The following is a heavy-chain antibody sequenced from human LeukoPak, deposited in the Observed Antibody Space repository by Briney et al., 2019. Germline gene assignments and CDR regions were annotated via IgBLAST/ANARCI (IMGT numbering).Heavy chain of an antibody. J-gene: IGHJ2*01. Sequence: GASVKVSCKASGGTFSSYAISWVRQAPGQGLEWMGGIIPIFGTANYAQKFQGRVTITADESTSTAYMELSSLRSEDTAVYYCASSMTTVTTDGDWYFDLWGRGTLVTVSS. V-gene: IGHV1-69*13. CDR1: GGTFSSYA. CDR3: ASSMTTVTTDGDWYFDL. CDR2: IIPIFGTA. D-gene: IGHD4-11*01.